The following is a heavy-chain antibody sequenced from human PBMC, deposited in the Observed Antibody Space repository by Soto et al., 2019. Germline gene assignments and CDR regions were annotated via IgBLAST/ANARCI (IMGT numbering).Heavy chain of an antibody. Sequence: GGSLRLSCAASGFTFSTYGMHWVRQAPGKGLEWVAAMSYDGTKQYYVDSVKGRFTISRDNSRNTLFLQLNSLRDEDTAVYYCARDPPATRHGMDVWGQGTTVTVSS. CDR3: ARDPPATRHGMDV. CDR1: GFTFSTYG. V-gene: IGHV3-30*03. J-gene: IGHJ6*02. CDR2: MSYDGTKQ.